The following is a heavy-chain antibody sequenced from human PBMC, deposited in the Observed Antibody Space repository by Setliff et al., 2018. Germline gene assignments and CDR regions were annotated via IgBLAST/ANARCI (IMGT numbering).Heavy chain of an antibody. CDR2: VHFGGDT. CDR1: GGGSINNYY. J-gene: IGHJ4*02. CDR3: ARQPSSGAYYNPRPYYFDY. V-gene: IGHV4-59*01. D-gene: IGHD3-10*01. Sequence: SETLSLTCTVSGGGSINNYYWSWVRQSPGKGLEWIGFVHFGGDTNYNPSLKSRVTMSVDTSNNQFSLNLRSVTAADTAVYFCARQPSSGAYYNPRPYYFDYWGQGTLITVSS.